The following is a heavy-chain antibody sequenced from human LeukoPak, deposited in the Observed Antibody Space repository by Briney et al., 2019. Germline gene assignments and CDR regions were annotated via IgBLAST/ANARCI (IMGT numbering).Heavy chain of an antibody. D-gene: IGHD3-22*01. CDR2: ISWNSGSI. Sequence: GGSLRLSCAASGFTFDDYAMHWVRQAPGKGLEWVSGISWNSGSIGYADSVKGRFTISRDNAKNSLYLQMNSLRAEDTALYYCAKDSHYYDSSGYFVYWGQGTLVTVSS. J-gene: IGHJ4*02. CDR1: GFTFDDYA. CDR3: AKDSHYYDSSGYFVY. V-gene: IGHV3-9*01.